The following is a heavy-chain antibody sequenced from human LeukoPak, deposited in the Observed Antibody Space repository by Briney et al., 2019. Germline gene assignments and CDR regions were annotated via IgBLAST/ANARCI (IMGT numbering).Heavy chain of an antibody. J-gene: IGHJ6*02. CDR3: HREHFGLDG. V-gene: IGHV3-73*01. CDR1: GYSFSGSS. CDR2: VGSKVDNYAT. D-gene: IGHD1-26*01. Sequence: GGSLRLSCVASGYSFSGSSLNWIRQPSGKGLEWVGRVGSKVDNYATAYGESVKGRFIISREDSKNTAYLQMDSLKIEDTAVYYCHREHFGLDGWGQGTTVTVSS.